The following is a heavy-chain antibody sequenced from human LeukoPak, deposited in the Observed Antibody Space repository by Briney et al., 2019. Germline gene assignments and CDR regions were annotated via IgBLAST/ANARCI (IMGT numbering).Heavy chain of an antibody. CDR3: AKEASIAAAA. D-gene: IGHD6-13*01. Sequence: GGSLRLSCAASGFNFSTSWMNWVRQAPGKGLVCVSRINTDGSSRSYADSVKGRFTISRDNSKNTLYLQMNSPRAEDTAVYYCAKEASIAAAAWGQGTLVTVSS. J-gene: IGHJ4*02. CDR2: INTDGSSR. V-gene: IGHV3-74*01. CDR1: GFNFSTSW.